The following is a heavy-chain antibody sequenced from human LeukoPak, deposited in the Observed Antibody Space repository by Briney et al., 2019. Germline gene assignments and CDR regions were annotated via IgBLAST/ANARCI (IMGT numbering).Heavy chain of an antibody. V-gene: IGHV3-23*01. Sequence: GGSLRLSCAASGFTFTTYAMSWVRQAPGKGLEWVSAVSGSADSTYYADSVKGQFAISRDNSKNTLYLQMNSLRAEDTAVYFCAKDRARGGTTDFDYWGQGTLVTVSS. J-gene: IGHJ4*02. CDR1: GFTFTTYA. D-gene: IGHD1-7*01. CDR3: AKDRARGGTTDFDY. CDR2: VSGSADST.